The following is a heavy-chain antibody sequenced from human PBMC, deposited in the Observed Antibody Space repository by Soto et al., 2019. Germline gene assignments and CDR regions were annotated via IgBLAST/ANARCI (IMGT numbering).Heavy chain of an antibody. J-gene: IGHJ5*02. D-gene: IGHD4-17*01. CDR3: ARYRGDYLNWFDP. CDR2: INYSGTT. Sequence: PSETLCLTCTVSGDSISSGGYFWSWIRQHPGKGLEWIGYINYSGTTYYNPSLKSRVAISVDTSKNQFSLKLTSVTAADTALYYCARYRGDYLNWFDPWGQGTLVTVS. CDR1: GDSISSGGYF. V-gene: IGHV4-31*02.